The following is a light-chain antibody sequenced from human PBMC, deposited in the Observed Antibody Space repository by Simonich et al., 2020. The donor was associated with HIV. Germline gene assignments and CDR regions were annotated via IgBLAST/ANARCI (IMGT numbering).Light chain of an antibody. V-gene: IGKV2-28*01. CDR2: LGS. Sequence: DIVMTQSPLSLPVTPGEPASISCRSSQSLLHSNGYNYLDWYLEKPGQAPKLRIYLGSNRASGVPERFSGSGSGTDFTLKISRVEAEDVGVYYCMQALQTPITFGQGTRLEIK. J-gene: IGKJ5*01. CDR3: MQALQTPIT. CDR1: QSLLHSNGYNY.